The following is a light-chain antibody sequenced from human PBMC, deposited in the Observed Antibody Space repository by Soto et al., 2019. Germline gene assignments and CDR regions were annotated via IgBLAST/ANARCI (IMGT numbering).Light chain of an antibody. CDR1: RDISVY. J-gene: IGKJ2*01. Sequence: DIQMTQSPSSLSASVGDRVTITCQASRDISVYLNWYQQKPGRPPKLLVFDASNLQTGVPSRFSGSGSGTHFTFTIDSLQPEDIATYYCQQYDNLPPYTFGQGTKVKI. V-gene: IGKV1-33*01. CDR3: QQYDNLPPYT. CDR2: DAS.